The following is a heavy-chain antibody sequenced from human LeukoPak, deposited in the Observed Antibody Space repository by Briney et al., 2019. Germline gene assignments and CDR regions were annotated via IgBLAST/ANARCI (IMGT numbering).Heavy chain of an antibody. CDR1: GYSFTSYW. V-gene: IGHV5-51*01. Sequence: GESLKISCKGSGYSFTSYWIGWVRQMPGKGLEWMGIIYLGDSDIRYSPSFQGRVNISVDKSISTVYLQWSSLKASDTAMYYCARGVPAAGTETWGQGTLVTVSS. J-gene: IGHJ5*02. CDR3: ARGVPAAGTET. CDR2: IYLGDSDI. D-gene: IGHD6-13*01.